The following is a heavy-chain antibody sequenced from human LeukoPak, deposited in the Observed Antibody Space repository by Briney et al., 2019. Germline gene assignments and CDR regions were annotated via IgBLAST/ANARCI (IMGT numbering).Heavy chain of an antibody. CDR3: ARVRIAAAGVFPNYYYYGMDV. D-gene: IGHD6-13*01. CDR1: GDSVSSNSAA. CDR2: TYYRYKWYS. V-gene: IGHV6-1*01. Sequence: SQTLSLTCAISGDSVSSNSAAWNWIRQSPSRGLEWLGRTYYRYKWYSDYAVSVKSRITINPDTSKNQFSLQLNSVTPEDTAVYYRARVRIAAAGVFPNYYYYGMDVWGQGTTVTVSS. J-gene: IGHJ6*02.